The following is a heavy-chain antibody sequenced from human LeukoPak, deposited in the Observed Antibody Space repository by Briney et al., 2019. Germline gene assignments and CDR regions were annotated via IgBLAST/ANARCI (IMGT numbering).Heavy chain of an antibody. CDR2: IRYDGSNK. Sequence: PGGSLRLSCAASGFTFSSYGMHWVRQAPGKGLEWVAFIRYDGSNKYYADSVKGRFTISRDNSKNTLYLQMNSLRAEDTAVYYCARYYDILTGHPDLFDYWGQGTLVTVSS. CDR3: ARYYDILTGHPDLFDY. CDR1: GFTFSSYG. D-gene: IGHD3-9*01. V-gene: IGHV3-30*02. J-gene: IGHJ4*02.